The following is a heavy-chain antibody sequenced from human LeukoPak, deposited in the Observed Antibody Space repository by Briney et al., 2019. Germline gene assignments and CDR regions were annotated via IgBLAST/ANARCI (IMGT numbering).Heavy chain of an antibody. CDR1: GLTFSDYY. CDR2: ISSSGSTI. CDR3: AREISDYDILTGYYKSGMDV. J-gene: IGHJ6*02. V-gene: IGHV3-11*01. Sequence: PGGSLRLSCVASGLTFSDYYMSWVRQAPGKGLEWVSYISSSGSTIYYADSVKGRFTISRDNAKNSLYLQMNSLRAEDTAVYYCAREISDYDILTGYYKSGMDVWGQGTTVTVSS. D-gene: IGHD3-9*01.